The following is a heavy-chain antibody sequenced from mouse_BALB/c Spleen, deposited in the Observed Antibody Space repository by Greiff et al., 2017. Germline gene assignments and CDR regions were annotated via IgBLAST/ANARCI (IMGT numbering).Heavy chain of an antibody. J-gene: IGHJ4*01. CDR1: GFSLTSYG. CDR3: ASPTMVTYYAMDY. CDR2: IWSGGST. Sequence: VQLKESGPGLVQPSQSLSITCTVSGFSLTSYGVHWVRQSPGKGLEWLGVIWSGGSTDYNAAFISRLSISKDNSKSQVFFKMNSLQANDTAIYYCASPTMVTYYAMDYWGQGTSVTVSS. V-gene: IGHV2-2*02. D-gene: IGHD2-9*01.